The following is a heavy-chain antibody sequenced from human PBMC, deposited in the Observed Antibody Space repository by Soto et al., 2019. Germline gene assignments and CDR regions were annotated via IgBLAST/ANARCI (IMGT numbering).Heavy chain of an antibody. V-gene: IGHV3-64D*06. J-gene: IGHJ4*02. CDR3: VKTPAPSGYDLYFDY. CDR2: ISSNGDST. D-gene: IGHD5-12*01. Sequence: QTGGSLRLSCSVSGFTLSSYAMYWVRQAPGKGLEYVSAISSNGDSTYYADSVKGRFTISRDNSKNTMYLQMSSLRGEDTAVYYCVKTPAPSGYDLYFDYWGQGTLVTVSS. CDR1: GFTLSSYA.